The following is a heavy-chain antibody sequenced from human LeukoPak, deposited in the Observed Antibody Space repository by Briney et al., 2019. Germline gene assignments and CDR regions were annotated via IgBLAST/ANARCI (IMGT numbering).Heavy chain of an antibody. CDR2: INHSGSI. Sequence: PSETLSLTCAVYGGSFSGYYWSWIRQPPGKGLEWIGEINHSGSINYNPSLKSRVTISVDTSKNQFSLKLSSVTAADAAVYFCARAPPGAASGYWFDPWGQGALVSVSS. D-gene: IGHD6-13*01. V-gene: IGHV4-34*01. CDR3: ARAPPGAASGYWFDP. J-gene: IGHJ5*02. CDR1: GGSFSGYY.